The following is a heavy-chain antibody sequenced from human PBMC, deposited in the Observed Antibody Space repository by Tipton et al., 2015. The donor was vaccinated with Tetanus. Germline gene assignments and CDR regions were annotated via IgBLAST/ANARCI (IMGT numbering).Heavy chain of an antibody. V-gene: IGHV4-39*01. D-gene: IGHD2-15*01. J-gene: IGHJ5*02. CDR3: ARAGGIVVVVAAINWFDP. Sequence: TLSLTCTVSGGSISSSSYYWGWIRQPPGKGLEWIGSIYYSGSTYYNPSLKSRVTISVDTSKNQFSLKLSSVTAADTAVYYCARAGGIVVVVAAINWFDPWGQGTLVTVSS. CDR1: GGSISSSSYY. CDR2: IYYSGST.